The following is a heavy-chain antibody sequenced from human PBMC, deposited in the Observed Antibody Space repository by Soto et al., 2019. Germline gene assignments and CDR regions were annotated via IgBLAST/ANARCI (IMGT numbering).Heavy chain of an antibody. V-gene: IGHV1-69*02. J-gene: IGHJ4*02. Sequence: QVQLVQSGAEVKKPGSSVKVSCKASGGTFSSYTISWVRQAHGQGLELMGRIIPILGIANYAQKFRGRATITADTSTSTAYMELSSLRSEDTAVYYCASTNGGYQLPLDYWGQGTMVTVSS. D-gene: IGHD2-2*01. CDR1: GGTFSSYT. CDR2: IIPILGIA. CDR3: ASTNGGYQLPLDY.